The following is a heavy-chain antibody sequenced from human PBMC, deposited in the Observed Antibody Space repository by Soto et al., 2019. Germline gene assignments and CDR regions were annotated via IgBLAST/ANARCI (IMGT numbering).Heavy chain of an antibody. CDR3: AHRPGFSMSFDY. CDR1: VFSLSPSGVG. Sequence: SDPSLLNLSHTLTLTCACSVFSLSPSGVGVGWIRQPPGTALEWLALIYWNDDKRHSPSLETSLTITKDTSKDHVVLTMTNMDPADTGTDYCAHRPGFSMSFDYWGQGALVTVSA. V-gene: IGHV2-5*01. J-gene: IGHJ4*02. CDR2: IYWNDDK.